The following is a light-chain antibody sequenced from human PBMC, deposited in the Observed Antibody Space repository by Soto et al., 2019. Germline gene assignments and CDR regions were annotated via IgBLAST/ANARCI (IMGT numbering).Light chain of an antibody. CDR2: GAS. CDR3: QHYGDSPPFT. V-gene: IGKV3-20*01. Sequence: EIVFTQSPGTLSLSPGERAILSCRASQSVPDNYLAWYQQRPGQAPKLLIYGASNRVTGIPHRFSGSGSGTDFTLTVSSLESEDFAVYYCQHYGDSPPFTFDPGTKVDIK. J-gene: IGKJ3*01. CDR1: QSVPDNY.